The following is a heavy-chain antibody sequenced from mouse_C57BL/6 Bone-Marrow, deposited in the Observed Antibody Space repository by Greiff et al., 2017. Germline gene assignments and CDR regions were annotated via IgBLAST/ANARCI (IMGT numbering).Heavy chain of an antibody. D-gene: IGHD2-4*01. CDR2: IYPGDGDT. J-gene: IGHJ3*01. CDR1: GYSFSSSW. V-gene: IGHV1-82*01. Sequence: QVQLQQSGPELVKPGASVKISCKASGYSFSSSWMNWVKQRPGKGLEWIGRIYPGDGDTNYNGKFKGKATLTADKSSGTAYMQLSSLTSEDSAVYVCAGLRRAWFAYWCQGTLVTVSA. CDR3: AGLRRAWFAY.